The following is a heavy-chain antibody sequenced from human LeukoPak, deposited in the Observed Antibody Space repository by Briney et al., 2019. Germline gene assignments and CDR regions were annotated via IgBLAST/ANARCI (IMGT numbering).Heavy chain of an antibody. D-gene: IGHD5-18*01. CDR3: ARQCSGYSYGTYYYYYYGMDV. Sequence: PSETLSLTCTVSGGSISSSSYYWGWIRQPPGKGLEWIGSIYYSGSTYYNPSLKSRVTISVDTSKNQFSLKLSSVTAADTAVYYCARQCSGYSYGTYYYYYYGMDVWGQGTTVTVSS. CDR1: GGSISSSSYY. J-gene: IGHJ6*02. V-gene: IGHV4-39*01. CDR2: IYYSGST.